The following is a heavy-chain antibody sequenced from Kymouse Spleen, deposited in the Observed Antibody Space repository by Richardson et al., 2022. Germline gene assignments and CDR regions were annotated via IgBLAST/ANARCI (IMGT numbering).Heavy chain of an antibody. CDR1: GYTFTSYA. D-gene: IGHD3-10*01. CDR3: ARDRGGSGSYPFYYYYYGMDV. V-gene: IGHV7-4-1*01. Sequence: QVQLVQSGSELKKPGASVKVSCKASGYTFTSYAMNWVRQAPGQGLEWMGWINTNTGNPTYAQGFTGRFVFSLDTSVSTAYLQICSLKAEDTAVYYCARDRGGSGSYPFYYYYYGMDVWGQGTTVTVSS. J-gene: IGHJ6*02. CDR2: INTNTGNP.